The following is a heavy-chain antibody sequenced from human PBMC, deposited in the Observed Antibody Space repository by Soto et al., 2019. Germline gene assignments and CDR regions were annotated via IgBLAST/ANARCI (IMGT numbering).Heavy chain of an antibody. CDR3: ARTAYYYDSSGYLWYFDY. V-gene: IGHV4-59*01. Sequence: SETLSLTCTVSGGSISSYYWSWIRQPPGKGLEGIGFIYYSGSTNYNPSLKSRVTIAVDTSKNQFSLKLSSVTAADTAVYYCARTAYYYDSSGYLWYFDYWGQGTLVTVSS. CDR2: IYYSGST. CDR1: GGSISSYY. D-gene: IGHD3-22*01. J-gene: IGHJ4*02.